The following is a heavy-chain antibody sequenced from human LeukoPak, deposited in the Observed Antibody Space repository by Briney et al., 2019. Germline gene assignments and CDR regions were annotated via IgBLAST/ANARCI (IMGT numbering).Heavy chain of an antibody. J-gene: IGHJ4*02. CDR3: ARVSGGYYLSRFDY. CDR2: ISSGSSTM. V-gene: IGHV3-48*04. Sequence: PAGGSLRLSCAASGFTFSSYSMNWVRQAPGKGLEWVSYISSGSSTMYCADSVKGRFTISRDNAKNSLYLQMNSLRAEDTAVYYCARVSGGYYLSRFDYWGQGSLVTVSS. CDR1: GFTFSSYS. D-gene: IGHD3-22*01.